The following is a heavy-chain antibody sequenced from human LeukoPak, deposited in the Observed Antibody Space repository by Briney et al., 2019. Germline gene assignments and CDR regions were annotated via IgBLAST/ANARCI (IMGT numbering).Heavy chain of an antibody. Sequence: GGSLRLSCAAPGFTFSSYGMHWVRQAPGKGLAWVAVISYDGTNKYYADSVKGRFTISRDNSKNTVFLQMNSLRAEDTAVYYCTKEGVSPVTTIRGTNFPGAFDIWGQGTMVTVSS. CDR1: GFTFSSYG. D-gene: IGHD4/OR15-4a*01. CDR3: TKEGVSPVTTIRGTNFPGAFDI. CDR2: ISYDGTNK. V-gene: IGHV3-30*18. J-gene: IGHJ3*02.